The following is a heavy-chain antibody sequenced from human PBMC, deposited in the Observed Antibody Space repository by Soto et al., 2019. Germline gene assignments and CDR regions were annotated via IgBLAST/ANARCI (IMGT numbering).Heavy chain of an antibody. CDR2: VYHTGRT. D-gene: IGHD1-20*01. J-gene: IGHJ3*02. CDR3: AAYNTSRHAAFDI. Sequence: SETLSLTCTVSGGSFKSGSYSWSWIRQPPGKGLEWIGYVYHTGRTSYNPSLKSRVSISMDTSKNQFSLNLDSVTAADTAVYFCAAYNTSRHAAFDIWGRGTLVTVSS. CDR1: GGSFKSGSYS. V-gene: IGHV4-61*01.